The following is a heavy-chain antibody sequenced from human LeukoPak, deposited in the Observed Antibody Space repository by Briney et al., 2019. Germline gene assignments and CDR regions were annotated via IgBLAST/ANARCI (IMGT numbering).Heavy chain of an antibody. CDR2: ISYDGSNK. Sequence: PGGSLRLSCAASGFTFSSYGMHWVRQAPGKGLEWVAVISYDGSNKYYADSVKGRFTISRDNSKNTLYLQMNSLRAEDTAVYYCASRGYFDWPIGAFDYWGQGTLVTVSS. V-gene: IGHV3-30*03. J-gene: IGHJ4*02. D-gene: IGHD3-9*01. CDR1: GFTFSSYG. CDR3: ASRGYFDWPIGAFDY.